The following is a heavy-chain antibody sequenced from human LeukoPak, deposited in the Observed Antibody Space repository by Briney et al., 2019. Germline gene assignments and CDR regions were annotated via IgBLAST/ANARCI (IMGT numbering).Heavy chain of an antibody. CDR1: GFTVSSNY. J-gene: IGHJ4*02. CDR3: ARTGPYYFDY. D-gene: IGHD1-1*01. CDR2: IGGRGYST. V-gene: IGHV3-23*01. Sequence: PGGSLRLSCGASGFTVSSNYMSWVRQAPGKGLEWVSAIGGRGYSTYYADSVKGRFAISRDNSKNTLYLQMNSLRAEDTAVYYCARTGPYYFDYWGQGTLVTVSS.